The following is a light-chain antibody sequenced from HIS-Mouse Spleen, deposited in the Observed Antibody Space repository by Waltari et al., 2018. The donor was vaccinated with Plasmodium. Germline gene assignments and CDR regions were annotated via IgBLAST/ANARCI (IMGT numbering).Light chain of an antibody. CDR1: HLDCGALNY. Sequence: QSSLTQPCSVSCSPAQSVSISSPCTHLDCGALNYVPCYHQHPGKAPKLMIYDVSKRPSGVPDRFSGSKSGNTASLTISGLQAEDEADYYCCSYAGSYTLVFGGGTKLTVL. CDR2: DVS. V-gene: IGLV2-11*01. CDR3: CSYAGSYTLV. J-gene: IGLJ2*01.